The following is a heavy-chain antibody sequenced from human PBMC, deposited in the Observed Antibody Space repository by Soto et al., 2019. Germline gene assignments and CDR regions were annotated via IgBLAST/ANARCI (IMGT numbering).Heavy chain of an antibody. CDR1: GFSLSTSGVG. CDR3: AHSLYDYVWGTNWFDP. V-gene: IGHV2-5*02. CDR2: IYWDDDK. D-gene: IGHD3-16*01. J-gene: IGHJ5*02. Sequence: QITLKESGPTLVKPTQTLTLTCTFSGFSLSTSGVGVGWIRQPPGKALEWLALIYWDDDKRYSPSLKSRLTIXXDTSKNQVVHTMTNMDPVDTATYYCAHSLYDYVWGTNWFDPWGQGTLVTVSS.